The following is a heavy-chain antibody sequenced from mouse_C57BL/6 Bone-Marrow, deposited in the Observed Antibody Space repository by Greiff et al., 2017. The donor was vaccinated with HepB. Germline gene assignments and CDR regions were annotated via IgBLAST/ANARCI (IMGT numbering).Heavy chain of an antibody. V-gene: IGHV1-69*01. CDR3: ARRFGFITTVVEGYFDV. D-gene: IGHD1-1*01. CDR1: GYTFTSYW. CDR2: IDPSDSYT. Sequence: QVQLQQSGAELVMPGASVKLSCKASGYTFTSYWMHWVKQRPGQGLEWIGEIDPSDSYTNYNQKFKGKSTLTVDKSSSTAYMQLSSLTSEDSAVYYCARRFGFITTVVEGYFDVWGTGTTVTVSS. J-gene: IGHJ1*03.